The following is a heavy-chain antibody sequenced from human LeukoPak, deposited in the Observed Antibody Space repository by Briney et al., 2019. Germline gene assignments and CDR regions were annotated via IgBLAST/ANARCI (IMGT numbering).Heavy chain of an antibody. J-gene: IGHJ4*02. CDR3: AREGAYIGGSYPFDY. D-gene: IGHD1-26*01. CDR2: INAGNGNT. V-gene: IGHV1-3*03. CDR1: GYTFSSYA. Sequence: GASVKVSCKASGYTFSSYAMHWVRQAPGQRLEWMGWINAGNGNTKFSHEFQGRVTITRDTSASTAYMELNSLRSEDMAVYYCAREGAYIGGSYPFDYWGQGTLVTVSS.